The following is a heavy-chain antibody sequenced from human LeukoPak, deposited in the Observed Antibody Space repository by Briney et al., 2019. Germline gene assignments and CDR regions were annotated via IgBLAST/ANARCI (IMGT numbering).Heavy chain of an antibody. Sequence: SETLSLTCTVSGGSISSGSYYWSWIRQPAGKGLEWIGRIYTSGSTNYNPSLKSRVTISVDTSKNQFSLKLSSVTAADTAVYYCARGLDGIAAAGTRNNWFDPWGQGTLVTVSS. CDR2: IYTSGST. D-gene: IGHD6-13*01. V-gene: IGHV4-61*02. J-gene: IGHJ5*02. CDR3: ARGLDGIAAAGTRNNWFDP. CDR1: GGSISSGSYY.